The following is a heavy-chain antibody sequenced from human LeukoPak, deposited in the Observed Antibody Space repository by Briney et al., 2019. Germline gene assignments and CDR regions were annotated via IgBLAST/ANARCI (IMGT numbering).Heavy chain of an antibody. V-gene: IGHV3-21*01. CDR1: GFTFSSYG. Sequence: AGGSLRLSCAASGFTFSSYGMHWVRQAPGKGLEWVSFISSSSSYIYYADSVKGRFTVSRDNAKNSLYLQMNSLRAEDTAVYYCARDEYSSTATNWGQGTLVTVSS. CDR3: ARDEYSSTATN. D-gene: IGHD6-6*01. CDR2: ISSSSSYI. J-gene: IGHJ4*02.